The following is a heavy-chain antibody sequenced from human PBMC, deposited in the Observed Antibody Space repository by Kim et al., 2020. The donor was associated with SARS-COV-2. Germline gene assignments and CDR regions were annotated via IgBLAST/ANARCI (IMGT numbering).Heavy chain of an antibody. CDR2: IWYDGSNK. J-gene: IGHJ4*02. V-gene: IGHV3-33*01. CDR3: ASGGLNFGELYLDY. CDR1: GFTFSSYG. D-gene: IGHD3-10*01. Sequence: GGSLRLSCAASGFTFSSYGMHWVRQAPGKGLEWVAVIWYDGSNKYYADSVKGRFTISRDNSKNTLYLQMNSLRAEDTDVYYCASGGLNFGELYLDYWGQGTLVTVSS.